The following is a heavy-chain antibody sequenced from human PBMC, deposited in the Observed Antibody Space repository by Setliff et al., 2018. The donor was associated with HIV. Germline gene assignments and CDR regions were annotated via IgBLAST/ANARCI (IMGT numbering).Heavy chain of an antibody. CDR3: AREDGSNSHDTFEI. J-gene: IGHJ3*02. V-gene: IGHV4-61*02. D-gene: IGHD1-1*01. Sequence: SETLSLTCTVSGGSISSGSNYWSWIRQPAGKGLEWIGRIYTSGSTNYNPSLKSRVAMSVDSSNHQFSLKLTSVTPADTAIYYCAREDGSNSHDTFEIWGQGILVTVSS. CDR1: GGSISSGSNY. CDR2: IYTSGST.